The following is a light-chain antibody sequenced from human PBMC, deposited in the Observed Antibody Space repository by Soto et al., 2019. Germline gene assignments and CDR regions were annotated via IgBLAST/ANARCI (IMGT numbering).Light chain of an antibody. CDR1: SSNIGAGYD. Sequence: QSVLTQAPSVSGAPGQRVTISCTGSSSNIGAGYDVHWYQQLPGTAPKLLIYGNNNRPSGVPDQFSGSKSGTSASLAITGLQAEDEADYYCQSYDSRLGGVFGGGTKLTVL. CDR3: QSYDSRLGGV. V-gene: IGLV1-40*01. J-gene: IGLJ2*01. CDR2: GNN.